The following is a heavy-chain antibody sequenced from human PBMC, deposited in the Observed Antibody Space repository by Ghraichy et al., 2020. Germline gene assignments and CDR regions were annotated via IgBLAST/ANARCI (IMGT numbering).Heavy chain of an antibody. D-gene: IGHD5-18*01. J-gene: IGHJ3*02. CDR3: ARHSGWIQLWFRAFDI. Sequence: SETLSLTCTVSGGSISSSSYYWGWIRQPPGKGLEWIGSIYYSGSTYYNPSLKSRVTISVDTSKNQFSLKLSSVTAADTAVYYCARHSGWIQLWFRAFDIWGQGTMVTVSS. CDR1: GGSISSSSYY. CDR2: IYYSGST. V-gene: IGHV4-39*07.